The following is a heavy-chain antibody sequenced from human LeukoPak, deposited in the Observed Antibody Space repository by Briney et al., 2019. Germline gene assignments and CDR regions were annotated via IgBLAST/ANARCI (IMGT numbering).Heavy chain of an antibody. CDR3: ASGHTVTTRFDY. CDR2: IYYSGST. CDR1: GGSISSYY. J-gene: IGHJ4*02. D-gene: IGHD4-17*01. Sequence: SETLSLTCTVSGGSISSYYWSWIRQPPGKGLEWIEYIYYSGSTNYNPSLKSRVTISVDTSKNQFSLKLSSVTAADTAVYYCASGHTVTTRFDYWGQGTLVTVSS. V-gene: IGHV4-59*01.